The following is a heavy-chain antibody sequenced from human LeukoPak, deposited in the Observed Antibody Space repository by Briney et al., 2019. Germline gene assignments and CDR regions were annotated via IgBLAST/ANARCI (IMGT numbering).Heavy chain of an antibody. Sequence: ASVTLSCTASGYTFTDNYLTWMRQAPGQGFEWMGWINPITSGTKFAHRIQGRVTMTRDTYINTIYLELTGLISDDTAVYYCARGGATAVGTRADWFDAWCQGTLVTVAS. CDR3: ARGGATAVGTRADWFDA. CDR1: GYTFTDNY. J-gene: IGHJ5*02. CDR2: INPITSGT. V-gene: IGHV1-2*07. D-gene: IGHD6-13*01.